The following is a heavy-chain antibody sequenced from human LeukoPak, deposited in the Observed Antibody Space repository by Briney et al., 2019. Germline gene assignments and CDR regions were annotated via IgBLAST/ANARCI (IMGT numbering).Heavy chain of an antibody. Sequence: ASVKVSCKTSGYTFTGYYIHWVRQAPGQGLEWMGWINPNSGGTNYAQKFQGRVTMTRDTSISTAYMELSRLRSDDTAVYYCARDGGRGYSGYDGDYFDYWGQGTLVTVSS. V-gene: IGHV1-2*02. J-gene: IGHJ4*02. CDR3: ARDGGRGYSGYDGDYFDY. CDR1: GYTFTGYY. CDR2: INPNSGGT. D-gene: IGHD5-12*01.